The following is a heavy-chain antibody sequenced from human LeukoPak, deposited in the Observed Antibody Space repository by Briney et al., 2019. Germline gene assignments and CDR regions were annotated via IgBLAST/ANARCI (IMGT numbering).Heavy chain of an antibody. CDR3: AKPAEWDRDAFDI. CDR2: ISGSGGST. J-gene: IGHJ3*02. D-gene: IGHD1-26*01. CDR1: GFTFSSYE. V-gene: IGHV3-23*01. Sequence: PGGSLRLSCAASGFTFSSYEMNWVRQAPGKGLEWVSAISGSGGSTYYADSVKGRFTISRDNSKNTLYLQMNSLRAEDTAVYYCAKPAEWDRDAFDIWGQGTMVTVSS.